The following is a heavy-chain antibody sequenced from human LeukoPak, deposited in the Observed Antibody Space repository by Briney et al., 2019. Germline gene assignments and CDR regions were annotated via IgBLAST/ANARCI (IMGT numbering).Heavy chain of an antibody. D-gene: IGHD2-2*01. CDR2: MSGSGGST. J-gene: IGHJ4*02. V-gene: IGHV3-23*01. Sequence: GGSLRLSCVVSGFTFSNYAMSWVRQAPGKGLEWVSAMSGSGGSTNYADSVKGRFTISRDNSKNTLYLQMNSLRAEDTAVYYCARELRYCSSTSCFDATYYFDYWGQGTLVTVSS. CDR3: ARELRYCSSTSCFDATYYFDY. CDR1: GFTFSNYA.